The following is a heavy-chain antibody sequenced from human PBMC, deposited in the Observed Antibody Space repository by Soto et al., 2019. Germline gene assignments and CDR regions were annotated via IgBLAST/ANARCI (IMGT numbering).Heavy chain of an antibody. D-gene: IGHD2-15*01. CDR1: GGSISSGGYY. J-gene: IGHJ5*02. CDR2: IYYSGST. CDR3: ARRYCSGGSCLLGFDP. Sequence: SETLSLTCTVSGGSISSGGYYWSWIRQHPGKGPEWIGYIYYSGSTYYNPSLKSRVTISVDTSKNQFSLKLSSVTAADTAVYYCARRYCSGGSCLLGFDPWGQGTLVTVSS. V-gene: IGHV4-31*03.